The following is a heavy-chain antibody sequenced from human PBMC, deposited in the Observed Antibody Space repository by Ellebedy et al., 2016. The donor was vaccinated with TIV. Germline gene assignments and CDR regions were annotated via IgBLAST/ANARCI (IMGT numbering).Heavy chain of an antibody. V-gene: IGHV1-18*01. CDR3: AREWGFDF. D-gene: IGHD1-26*01. J-gene: IGHJ4*02. CDR1: AHTFADYG. CDR2: ISASTGNT. Sequence: AASVKVSCKASAHTFADYGISWARQAPGQGLEWMGWISASTGNTKYAQKFQGRVTMTTDTSTSTVYMELRSLISDDTAVYYCAREWGFDFWGQGTLVTVSS.